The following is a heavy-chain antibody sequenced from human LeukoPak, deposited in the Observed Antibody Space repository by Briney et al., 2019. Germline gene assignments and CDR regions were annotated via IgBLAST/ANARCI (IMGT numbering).Heavy chain of an antibody. Sequence: VASVKVSCKASGGTFSSYAISWVRQAPGQGLEWMGRIIPILGIANYAQKFQGRVTITADKSTSTAYMELSSLRSEDTAVYYCARSTGIAAAGIDYWGQGTLVTVSS. CDR3: ARSTGIAAAGIDY. CDR2: IIPILGIA. J-gene: IGHJ4*02. CDR1: GGTFSSYA. D-gene: IGHD6-13*01. V-gene: IGHV1-69*04.